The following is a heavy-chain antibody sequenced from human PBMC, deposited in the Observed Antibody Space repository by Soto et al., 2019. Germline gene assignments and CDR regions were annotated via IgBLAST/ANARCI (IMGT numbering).Heavy chain of an antibody. D-gene: IGHD2-2*01. CDR3: AREEDCSSTSCSVSAFDI. V-gene: IGHV4-61*01. CDR1: GGSVSSGSYY. Sequence: SETLSLTCTVSGGSVSSGSYYWSWIRQPPGKGLEWIGYIYYSGSTNYNPSLKSRVTISVDTSKNQFSLKLSSVTAADTAVYYCAREEDCSSTSCSVSAFDIWGQGTMVPVSS. CDR2: IYYSGST. J-gene: IGHJ3*02.